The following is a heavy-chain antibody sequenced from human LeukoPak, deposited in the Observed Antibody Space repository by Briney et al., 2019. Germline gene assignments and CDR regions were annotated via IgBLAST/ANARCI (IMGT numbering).Heavy chain of an antibody. Sequence: GGSLRLSCAASGFTFSSYAMSWVRQAPWKGLEWVSAISGSGGSTYYADSVKGRFTISRDNSKNTLYLQMNSLRAEDTAVYYCAKSANYYDSSGYYFDYWGQGTLVTVSS. V-gene: IGHV3-23*01. CDR3: AKSANYYDSSGYYFDY. CDR2: ISGSGGST. CDR1: GFTFSSYA. J-gene: IGHJ4*02. D-gene: IGHD3-22*01.